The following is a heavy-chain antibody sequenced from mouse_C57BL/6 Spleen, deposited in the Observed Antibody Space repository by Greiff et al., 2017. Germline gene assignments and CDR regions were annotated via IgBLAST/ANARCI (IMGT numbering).Heavy chain of an antibody. V-gene: IGHV1-12*01. D-gene: IGHD3-2*02. CDR1: GYTFTSYN. Sequence: QVQLQQSGAELVWPGASVKMSCKASGYTFTSYNMHWVQQTPRQGLEWIGAIYPGNGDTSYNQKFKGKATLTVDKSSSTAYMQLSSLTSEDSAVYFCARSGSGYYFDYWGQGTTLTVSS. CDR2: IYPGNGDT. CDR3: ARSGSGYYFDY. J-gene: IGHJ2*01.